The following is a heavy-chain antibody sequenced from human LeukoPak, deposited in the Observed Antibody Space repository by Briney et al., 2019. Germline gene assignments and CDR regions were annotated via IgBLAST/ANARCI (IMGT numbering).Heavy chain of an antibody. V-gene: IGHV1-2*02. CDR3: ARGVTARGFYYYMDV. Sequence: EASVKVSCKASGYTFTGYYMHWVRQAPGQGLEWVGWINPNSGGTSYAQKFQGRVTMTRDTSISTAYMDLSRLRSDDTAVYYCARGVTARGFYYYMDVWGKGTTVTISS. CDR1: GYTFTGYY. CDR2: INPNSGGT. J-gene: IGHJ6*03. D-gene: IGHD2-21*02.